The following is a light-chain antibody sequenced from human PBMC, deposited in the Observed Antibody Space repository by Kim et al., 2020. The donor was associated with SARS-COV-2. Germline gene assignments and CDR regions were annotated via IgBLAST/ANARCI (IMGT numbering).Light chain of an antibody. V-gene: IGLV2-14*03. Sequence: QSALTQPASLSGSPGQSITISCTGTSSDVGGYNYVSWYQQHPGKAPKLMIYDVSNRPSGVSNRFSGSKSGNTASLTISGLQAEDEADYYCSSYTSSSTLYVGFGGGTQLTVL. CDR3: SSYTSSSTLYVG. CDR2: DVS. J-gene: IGLJ2*01. CDR1: SSDVGGYNY.